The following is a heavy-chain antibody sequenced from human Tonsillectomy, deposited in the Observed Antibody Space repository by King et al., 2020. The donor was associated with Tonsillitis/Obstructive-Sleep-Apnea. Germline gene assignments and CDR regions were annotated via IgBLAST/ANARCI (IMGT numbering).Heavy chain of an antibody. CDR1: GGSISSGTYF. CDR2: IYHSGST. J-gene: IGHJ3*02. CDR3: ARPLRLAAAYDAFDI. Sequence: LQLQESGPGLVTPSETLSLTCTVSGGSISSGTYFWGWIRQPPGKGPEWIGSIYHSGSTNYNPSLQSRVTISLDSTKNQISLKVNSVTAADTAVYFCARPLRLAAAYDAFDIWGQGTMVTVSS. V-gene: IGHV4-39*01. D-gene: IGHD2-15*01.